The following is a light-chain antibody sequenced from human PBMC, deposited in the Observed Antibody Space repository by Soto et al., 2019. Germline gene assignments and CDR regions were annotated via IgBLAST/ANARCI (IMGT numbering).Light chain of an antibody. Sequence: EIVMTQSPATLSVSPGERATPSCRASQSVSSNLAWYQQKPGQAPGLLIYGASTRATGIPARFSGSGSGTEFTLTISSLQSEDFALYYCQQYNNWPLALTFGGGTKVEIK. V-gene: IGKV3-15*01. CDR2: GAS. CDR3: QQYNNWPLALT. J-gene: IGKJ4*01. CDR1: QSVSSN.